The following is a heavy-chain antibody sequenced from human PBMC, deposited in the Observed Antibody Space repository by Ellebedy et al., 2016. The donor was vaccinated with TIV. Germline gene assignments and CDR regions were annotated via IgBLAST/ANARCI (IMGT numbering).Heavy chain of an antibody. CDR1: GFTFGSYS. V-gene: IGHV3-33*08. Sequence: GGSLRLXCSASGFTFGSYSLNWVRQAPGKGLEWVAVVWYAGDRTYYGDSVKGRFTITRDNSKNTVFLQMDSLRAEDTALYYCATAGITGTRAWFESWGQGTLVTVSS. D-gene: IGHD1-20*01. CDR3: ATAGITGTRAWFES. J-gene: IGHJ5*01. CDR2: VWYAGDRT.